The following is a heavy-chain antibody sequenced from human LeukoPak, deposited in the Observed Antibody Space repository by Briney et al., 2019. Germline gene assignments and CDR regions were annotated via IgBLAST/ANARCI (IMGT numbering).Heavy chain of an antibody. D-gene: IGHD3-3*01. V-gene: IGHV3-21*01. CDR2: ISSSSSYI. CDR1: GFTFSSYG. J-gene: IGHJ4*02. CDR3: ARDIPLGVVIDY. Sequence: PGGSLRLSCAASGFTFSSYGMNWVRQAPGKGLEWVSSISSSSSYIYYADSVKGRFTISSDNAKNSLYLQMNSLRAEDTAVYYCARDIPLGVVIDYWGQGTLVTVSS.